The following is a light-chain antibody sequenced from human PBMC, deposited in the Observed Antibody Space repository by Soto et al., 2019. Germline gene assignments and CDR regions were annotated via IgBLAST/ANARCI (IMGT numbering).Light chain of an antibody. J-gene: IGLJ2*01. Sequence: QSVLTQPPSVSRAPGQRVTISCTGSSSNIGAGYDVHWYQQLPGTAPKLLIYGNSNRPSGVPDRFSGSKSGTSASLAITGLQAEDEADYYCQSYDSSLSRVFGGGTQLTVL. CDR2: GNS. V-gene: IGLV1-40*01. CDR3: QSYDSSLSRV. CDR1: SSNIGAGYD.